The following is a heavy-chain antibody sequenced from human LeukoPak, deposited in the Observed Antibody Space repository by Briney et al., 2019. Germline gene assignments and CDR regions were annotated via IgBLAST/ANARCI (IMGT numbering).Heavy chain of an antibody. CDR3: AKSSSSGSYLDY. D-gene: IGHD1-26*01. Sequence: GGSLRLSCAASGFTFSSYAMSWVRQAPGKGLEWVSAISGSGGSTYYADSVKGRFTISRDNSKNTLYLQMSSLRAEDTAVYYCAKSSSSGSYLDYWGQGTLVTVSP. V-gene: IGHV3-23*01. J-gene: IGHJ4*02. CDR1: GFTFSSYA. CDR2: ISGSGGST.